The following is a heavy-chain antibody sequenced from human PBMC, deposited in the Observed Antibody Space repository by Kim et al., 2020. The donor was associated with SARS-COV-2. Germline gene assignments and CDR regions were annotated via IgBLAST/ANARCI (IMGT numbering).Heavy chain of an antibody. Sequence: ASVKVSCKASGYTFTSYGISWVRQAPGQGLEWMGWISAYNGNTNYAQKLQGRVTMTTDTSTSTAYMELRSLRSDDTAVYYCARGHGPRQLVTLNWFDPWGQGTLVTVSS. CDR2: ISAYNGNT. D-gene: IGHD6-13*01. CDR3: ARGHGPRQLVTLNWFDP. J-gene: IGHJ5*02. V-gene: IGHV1-18*01. CDR1: GYTFTSYG.